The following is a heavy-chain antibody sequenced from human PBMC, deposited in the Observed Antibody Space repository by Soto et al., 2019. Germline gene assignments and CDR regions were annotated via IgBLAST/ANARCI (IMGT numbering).Heavy chain of an antibody. J-gene: IGHJ4*02. V-gene: IGHV1-69*01. CDR1: GGSFSSYA. D-gene: IGHD3-22*01. CDR2: LIVILGTT. CDR3: ASGYYDSSGYSIDY. Sequence: QVQLVQSGAEVRKPGSSVKVSCQSFGGSFSSYAFSWVRQAPGQGLEWMGGLIVILGTTNYAQKFKGRVTFTAAESTNTAYMEVSSLESEDTAIYYCASGYYDSSGYSIDYWGQGTQVTVSS.